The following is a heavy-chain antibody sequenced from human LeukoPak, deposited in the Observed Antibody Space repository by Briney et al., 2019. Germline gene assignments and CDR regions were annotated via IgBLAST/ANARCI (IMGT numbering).Heavy chain of an antibody. D-gene: IGHD2-2*01. CDR3: ARDGANCSSTSCYWYNWFDP. J-gene: IGHJ5*02. CDR2: ISAYNGNT. Sequence: ASVKVSCKASGYTFTSYGISWVRQAPGQGLEWMGWISAYNGNTNYAQKLQGSVTMTTDTSTSTAYMELRSLRSDDTAVYYCARDGANCSSTSCYWYNWFDPWGQGTLVTVSS. V-gene: IGHV1-18*04. CDR1: GYTFTSYG.